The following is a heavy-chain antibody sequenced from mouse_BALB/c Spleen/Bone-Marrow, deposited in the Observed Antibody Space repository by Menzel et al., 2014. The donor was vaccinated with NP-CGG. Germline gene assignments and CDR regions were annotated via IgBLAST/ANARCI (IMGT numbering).Heavy chain of an antibody. CDR3: GSHYYDSSPFAY. V-gene: IGHV5-12-2*01. J-gene: IGHJ3*01. Sequence: EVMLVESGGGLVQPGGSLKLSCAASGFTLSSYTMSWVRQTPEKRLVWVAYISNGGGSIYYPDTVKGRFTISRDNDKNTLYLQMSSLKSEDTAMYYCGSHYYDSSPFAYWGQGTLVTVSA. CDR1: GFTLSSYT. D-gene: IGHD1-1*01. CDR2: ISNGGGSI.